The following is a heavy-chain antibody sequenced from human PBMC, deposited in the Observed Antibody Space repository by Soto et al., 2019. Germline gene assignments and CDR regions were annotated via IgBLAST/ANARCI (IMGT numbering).Heavy chain of an antibody. CDR2: IYYSGST. J-gene: IGHJ4*02. V-gene: IGHV4-30-4*01. CDR3: ARANLRGGGSSSDY. CDR1: GGSISSGDYY. D-gene: IGHD6-6*01. Sequence: PSETLSLTCTVSGGSISSGDYYWSWIRQPPGKGLEWIGYIYYSGSTYYNPSLKSRVTISVDTSKNQFSLKLSSVTATDTAVYYCARANLRGGGSSSDYWGQGTLVTVSS.